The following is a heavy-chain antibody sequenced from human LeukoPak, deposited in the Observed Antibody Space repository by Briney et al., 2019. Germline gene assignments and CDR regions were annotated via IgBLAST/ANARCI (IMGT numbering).Heavy chain of an antibody. CDR1: GLTFSSYE. Sequence: PGGSLRLSCAASGLTFSSYEMNWVRQAPGKGLEWVSYISSSGSTIYYADSVKGRFTISRDNARNSLYLQMNSLRAEDTAVYYCARWDYYDSSGYYYGNDYWGQGTLVTVSS. V-gene: IGHV3-48*03. CDR2: ISSSGSTI. J-gene: IGHJ4*02. D-gene: IGHD3-22*01. CDR3: ARWDYYDSSGYYYGNDY.